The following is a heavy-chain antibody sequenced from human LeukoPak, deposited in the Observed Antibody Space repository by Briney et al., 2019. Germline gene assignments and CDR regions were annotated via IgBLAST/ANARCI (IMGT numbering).Heavy chain of an antibody. D-gene: IGHD2-2*01. CDR1: GGSFSGYY. Sequence: PSETLSLTCAVYGGSFSGYYWSWISQPPGKRLEWIGEINHSGSTNYNPSLKSRVTISVDTSKNQFSLKLSSVTAADTAVYYCARGPPLVVVPAAMRESDYWGQGTRVTVSS. CDR2: INHSGST. V-gene: IGHV4-34*01. CDR3: ARGPPLVVVPAAMRESDY. J-gene: IGHJ4*02.